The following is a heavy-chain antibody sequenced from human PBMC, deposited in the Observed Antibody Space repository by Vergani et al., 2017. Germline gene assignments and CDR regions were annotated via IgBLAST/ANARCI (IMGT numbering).Heavy chain of an antibody. CDR1: GGSISSGSYY. CDR2: IYTSGST. D-gene: IGHD3-10*01. Sequence: QVQLQQWGGGLLKPSETLSLTCTVSGGSISSGSYYWSWIRQPAGKGLEWIGRIYTSGSTNYNPSLKSRVTISVDTSKNQFSLKLSSVTAADTAVYYCAREGGXYYGSVYYYYGMDVWGQGTTVTVSS. V-gene: IGHV4-61*02. CDR3: AREGGXYYGSVYYYYGMDV. J-gene: IGHJ6*02.